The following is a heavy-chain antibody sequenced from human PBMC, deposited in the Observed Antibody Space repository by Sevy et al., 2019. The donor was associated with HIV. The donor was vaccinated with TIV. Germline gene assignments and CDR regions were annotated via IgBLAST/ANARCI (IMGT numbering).Heavy chain of an antibody. CDR1: GGTIVSSGHY. CDR2: IYYNGHT. J-gene: IGHJ6*02. V-gene: IGHV4-39*02. D-gene: IGHD5-12*01. CDR3: AREAGGYDYDYGMDV. Sequence: SETLSLTCSISGGTIVSSGHYWGWIRQTPGKGLEWSASIYYNGHTFYTPSLKSRLTISIDTSKNQFSLTLSSVTVADTAVYFCAREAGGYDYDYGMDVWGQGTTVTVSS.